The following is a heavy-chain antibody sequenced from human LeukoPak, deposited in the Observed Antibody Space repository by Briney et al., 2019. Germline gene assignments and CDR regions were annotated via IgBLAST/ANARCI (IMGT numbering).Heavy chain of an antibody. D-gene: IGHD3-10*01. Sequence: SETLSLTFYVSGGSLSNRAYYSAWFSQPPGKGLEWIGSVFYSGSKYPNPCLESCLTISVDTSKNHFSLRMTSVTAADTAMYYCARDSFPGTFPPNNGFDPWGQGTLVTVSS. V-gene: IGHV4-39*02. J-gene: IGHJ5*02. CDR1: GGSLSNRAYY. CDR3: ARDSFPGTFPPNNGFDP. CDR2: VFYSGSK.